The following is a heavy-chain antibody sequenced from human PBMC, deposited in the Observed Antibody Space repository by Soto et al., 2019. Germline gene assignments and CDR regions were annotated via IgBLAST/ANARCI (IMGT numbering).Heavy chain of an antibody. Sequence: VASVKVSCKDTGGLFSSYAVSWVRQAPGQGLEWMGGIIPVFDTTYYAQKFQGRVTITADDSSSTAYMELSRLTSEDTAMYYCARGGSGYVWFNEFWGQGTLVTVSS. D-gene: IGHD3-22*01. J-gene: IGHJ1*01. CDR1: GGLFSSYA. CDR3: ARGGSGYVWFNEF. V-gene: IGHV1-69*13. CDR2: IIPVFDTT.